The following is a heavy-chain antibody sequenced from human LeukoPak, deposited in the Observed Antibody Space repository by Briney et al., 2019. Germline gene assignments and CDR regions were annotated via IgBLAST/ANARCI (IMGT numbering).Heavy chain of an antibody. V-gene: IGHV4-61*01. Sequence: PSETLSLTCTVSGGSVSDSSYYWSWIRQPPGKGLEWIGYIYYSGSTNYNPSLKSRVTISVDTSKNQFSLKLSSVTAADTAVYYCARHVRRSLHRFFDYWGQGTLVTVSS. D-gene: IGHD1-14*01. CDR2: IYYSGST. CDR1: GGSVSDSSYY. J-gene: IGHJ4*02. CDR3: ARHVRRSLHRFFDY.